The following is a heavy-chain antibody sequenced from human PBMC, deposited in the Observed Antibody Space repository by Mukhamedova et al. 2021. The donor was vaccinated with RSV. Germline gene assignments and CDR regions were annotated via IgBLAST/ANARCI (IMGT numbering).Heavy chain of an antibody. CDR3: ARDDGSIAAPIDY. J-gene: IGHJ4*02. CDR2: GSNK. D-gene: IGHD6-13*01. V-gene: IGHV3-30-3*01. Sequence: GSNKYYADSVKGRFTISRDNSKNTLYLQMNSLRAEDTAAYYCARDDGSIAAPIDYWGQGTLVTVSS.